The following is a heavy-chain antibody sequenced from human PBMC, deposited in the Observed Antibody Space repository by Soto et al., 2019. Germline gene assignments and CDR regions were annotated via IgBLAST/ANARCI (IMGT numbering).Heavy chain of an antibody. CDR3: ASIWEGLPFDP. CDR1: GGTFSSYA. V-gene: IGHV1-18*01. D-gene: IGHD3-3*01. Sequence: ASVKVSCKASGGTFSSYAISWVRQAPGQGLEWMGWIIPNYGNTNYAQKLQGRVTITTDTSTSTAYMELRSLRSDDTAVYYCASIWEGLPFDPWGQGTLVTVSS. CDR2: IIPNYGNT. J-gene: IGHJ5*02.